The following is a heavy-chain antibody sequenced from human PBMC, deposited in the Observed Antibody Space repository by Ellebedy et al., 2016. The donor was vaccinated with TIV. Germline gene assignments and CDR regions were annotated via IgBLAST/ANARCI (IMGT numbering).Heavy chain of an antibody. CDR2: IKTYNDDT. CDR3: ARAGSCSGAMCLGYGLDV. J-gene: IGHJ6*02. Sequence: ASVKVSXXASGYTFTTYGISWVRQAPGQGLEWMGWIKTYNDDTSYAQKLQGRMTMTTDTSASIAYMELRSLTSDDTAVYYCARAGSCSGAMCLGYGLDVWGQGTTVTVSS. D-gene: IGHD2-15*01. V-gene: IGHV1-18*01. CDR1: GYTFTTYG.